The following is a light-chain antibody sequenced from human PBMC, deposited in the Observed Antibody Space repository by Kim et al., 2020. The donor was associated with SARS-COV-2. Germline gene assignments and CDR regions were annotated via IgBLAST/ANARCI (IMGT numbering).Light chain of an antibody. CDR2: AAS. Sequence: DIQMTQSPSSLYASVGDRITITCRASQSISIFLNWYQQKPGKAPKLLVYAASNLQSGVPSRFSGSGSGTDFTLTISSLQPEDFATYSCQQSYTTPYTFGQGTKLEIK. CDR3: QQSYTTPYT. CDR1: QSISIF. V-gene: IGKV1-39*01. J-gene: IGKJ2*01.